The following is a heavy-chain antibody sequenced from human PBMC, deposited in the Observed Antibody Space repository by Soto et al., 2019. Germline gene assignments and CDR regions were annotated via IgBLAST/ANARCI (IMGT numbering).Heavy chain of an antibody. CDR1: GYSFTSYW. Sequence: GESLKISCKGSGYSFTSYWIRWVRQMPGKGLEWMGRIDPSDSYTNYSPSFQGHVTISADKSISTAYLQWSSLKASDTAMYYCAIELVRGSIDPLFAYWGQGTLVTVSS. CDR3: AIELVRGSIDPLFAY. CDR2: IDPSDSYT. J-gene: IGHJ4*02. D-gene: IGHD3-10*01. V-gene: IGHV5-10-1*01.